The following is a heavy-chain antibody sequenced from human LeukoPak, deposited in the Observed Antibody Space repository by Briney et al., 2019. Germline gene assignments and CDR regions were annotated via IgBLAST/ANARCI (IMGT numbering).Heavy chain of an antibody. CDR1: GASISNTYY. CDR2: LYNIGSI. CDR3: ATNSTGSAFDY. V-gene: IGHV4-59*08. D-gene: IGHD2/OR15-2a*01. Sequence: SETLSLTCTVSGASISNTYYWSWIRQLPGKGLEWIGNLYNIGSITYKPSLKSRVTMSIDMSKNQFSLRLTSVTAADTAVYFCATNSTGSAFDYWGQGILVTASS. J-gene: IGHJ4*02.